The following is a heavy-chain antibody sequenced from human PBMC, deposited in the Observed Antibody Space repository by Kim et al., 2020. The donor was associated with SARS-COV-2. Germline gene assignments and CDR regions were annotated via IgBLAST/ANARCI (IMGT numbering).Heavy chain of an antibody. CDR3: ASLGGIAAAGPGY. J-gene: IGHJ4*02. V-gene: IGHV1-46*01. Sequence: YAQKCQGRVTMTRDTSTSTVYMELSSLRSEDTAVYYCASLGGIAAAGPGYWGQGTLVTVSS. D-gene: IGHD6-13*01.